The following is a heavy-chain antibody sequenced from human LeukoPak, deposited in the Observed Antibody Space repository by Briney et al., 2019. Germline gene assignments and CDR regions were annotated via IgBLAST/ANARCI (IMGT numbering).Heavy chain of an antibody. CDR2: ISYDGSNK. J-gene: IGHJ4*02. CDR1: GFTFSSYA. CDR3: AREGGVDTAMVANFDY. V-gene: IGHV3-30*04. Sequence: GGSLRLSCAASGFTFSSYAMHWVRQAPGKGLEWGAVISYDGSNKYYADSVKGRFTISRDNSKNTLYLQMNSLRAEDTAVYYCAREGGVDTAMVANFDYWGQGTLVTVSS. D-gene: IGHD5-18*01.